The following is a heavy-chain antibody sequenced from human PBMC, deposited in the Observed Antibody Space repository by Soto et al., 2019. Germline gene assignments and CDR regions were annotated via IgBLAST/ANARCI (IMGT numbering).Heavy chain of an antibody. V-gene: IGHV4-38-2*02. CDR3: ARGRRSYGMDV. Sequence: SETLSLTCTVSGYSISNGYYWGWIRQSPEKGLEWIGTIYHSGTTYYNPSLKSRVIMSIDTSKNQFSLNLNSVTAADTAVYYCARGRRSYGMDVWGQGTTVTVSS. CDR1: GYSISNGYY. CDR2: IYHSGTT. J-gene: IGHJ6*02.